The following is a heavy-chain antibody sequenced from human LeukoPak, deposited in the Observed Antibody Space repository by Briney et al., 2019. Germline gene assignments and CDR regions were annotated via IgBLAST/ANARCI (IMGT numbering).Heavy chain of an antibody. CDR1: GYAFTTYD. CDR2: ISTYHGNT. CDR3: ARGFGSSWYVADY. D-gene: IGHD6-13*01. Sequence: ASVKVSCKASGYAFTTYDISWVRRAPGQGLEWVGWISTYHGNTNYAQNFQGRVTMTTETPTSTASMELRSLRSDDTAVYYCARGFGSSWYVADYWGQGTLVTVSS. V-gene: IGHV1-18*01. J-gene: IGHJ4*02.